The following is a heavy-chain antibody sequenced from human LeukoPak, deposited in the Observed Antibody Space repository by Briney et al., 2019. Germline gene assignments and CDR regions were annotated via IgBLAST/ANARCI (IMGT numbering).Heavy chain of an antibody. Sequence: ASVKVSCKASGYTFTSYGISWVRQAPGQGLEWMGWINPNSGGTNYAQKFQGRVTMTRDTSVSTAYMELSRLRSDDTAVYYCARAREDYGDSLDYWGQGTLVTVSS. CDR2: INPNSGGT. CDR3: ARAREDYGDSLDY. CDR1: GYTFTSYG. V-gene: IGHV1-2*02. J-gene: IGHJ4*02. D-gene: IGHD4-17*01.